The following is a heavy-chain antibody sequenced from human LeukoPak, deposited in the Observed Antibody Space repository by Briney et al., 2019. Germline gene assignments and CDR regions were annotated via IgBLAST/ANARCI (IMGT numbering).Heavy chain of an antibody. J-gene: IGHJ4*02. D-gene: IGHD3-16*01. CDR2: ISSSGSTI. Sequence: GGSLRLSCAASGFTFSSYEMNWVRQAPGKGLEWVSYISSSGSTIYYADSVKGRFTISRDNAKNSLYLQLNSLRADDTAVYYCARGALWVLDYWGQGTLVTVSS. CDR3: ARGALWVLDY. V-gene: IGHV3-48*03. CDR1: GFTFSSYE.